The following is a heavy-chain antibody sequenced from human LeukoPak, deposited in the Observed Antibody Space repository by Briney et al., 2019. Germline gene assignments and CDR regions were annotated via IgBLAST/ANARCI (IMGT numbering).Heavy chain of an antibody. J-gene: IGHJ4*01. D-gene: IGHD3-22*01. Sequence: GGSLRLSCAASGFTFISYAMSWVRQAPGKGLEWVSAISGSGGSAYYADSVKGRFTVSRDNSKNTLSLQMNSLRAEDTAVYYCAKGASMIVVGTHYFDFWGHGTLVTVSS. CDR1: GFTFISYA. CDR2: ISGSGGSA. V-gene: IGHV3-23*01. CDR3: AKGASMIVVGTHYFDF.